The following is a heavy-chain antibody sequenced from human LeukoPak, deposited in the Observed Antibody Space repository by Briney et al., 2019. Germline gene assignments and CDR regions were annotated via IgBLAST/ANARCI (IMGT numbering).Heavy chain of an antibody. J-gene: IGHJ4*02. CDR1: GYTFTSYY. CDR2: INPSGGST. CDR3: ARDRVREMATITDY. Sequence: ASVKVSCKASGYTFTSYYLHWVRQAPGQGLEWMGIINPSGGSTSYAQKFQGRVTMTRDMSTSTVYMELSGLRSEDTAVYYCARDRVREMATITDYWGQGTLVTVSS. V-gene: IGHV1-46*01. D-gene: IGHD5-24*01.